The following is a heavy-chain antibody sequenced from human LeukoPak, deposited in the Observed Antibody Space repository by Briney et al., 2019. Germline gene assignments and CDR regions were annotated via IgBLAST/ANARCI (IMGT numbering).Heavy chain of an antibody. CDR3: ARDDLWYSTNRTFDY. Sequence: GASVKVSCKASGGTFSSYAISWVRQAPGQGLEWMGGIIPIFGTANYAQKSQGRVTITADESTSTAYMELSSLRSEDTAVYYCARDDLWYSTNRTFDYWGQGTLVTVSS. V-gene: IGHV1-69*01. D-gene: IGHD6-13*01. J-gene: IGHJ4*02. CDR2: IIPIFGTA. CDR1: GGTFSSYA.